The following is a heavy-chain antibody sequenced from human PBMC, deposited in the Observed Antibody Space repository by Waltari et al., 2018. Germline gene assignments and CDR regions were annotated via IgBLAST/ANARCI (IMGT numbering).Heavy chain of an antibody. CDR3: AREGSHLTTVNDY. CDR1: GYTFGALY. Sequence: QLVQSGAEVTKPGASVTISCNTSGYTFGALYLHWVRQAPGQGLEWMGWINPRNGERKYTQNFHGRVTLTRETSINTAYMELSSLIFDDTAVYYCAREGSHLTTVNDYWGQGTLVIVSS. CDR2: INPRNGER. D-gene: IGHD4-4*01. V-gene: IGHV1-2*02. J-gene: IGHJ4*02.